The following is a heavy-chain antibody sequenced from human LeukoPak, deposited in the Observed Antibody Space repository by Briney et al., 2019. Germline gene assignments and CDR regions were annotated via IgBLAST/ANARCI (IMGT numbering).Heavy chain of an antibody. CDR1: GFTFGDYA. Sequence: PGGSLRLSCTASGFTFGDYAMSWVRQAPGKGLEWVGFIRSKAYGGTTEYAASVKGRFTISRDDSKSIAYLQMNSLKTEGTAVYYCTRDLVGATYFDYWGQGTLVTVSS. V-gene: IGHV3-49*04. CDR2: IRSKAYGGTT. J-gene: IGHJ4*02. CDR3: TRDLVGATYFDY. D-gene: IGHD1-26*01.